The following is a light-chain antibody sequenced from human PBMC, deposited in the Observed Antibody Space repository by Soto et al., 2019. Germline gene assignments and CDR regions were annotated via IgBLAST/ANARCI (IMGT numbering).Light chain of an antibody. CDR2: WAS. CDR3: QQYYSTPYT. J-gene: IGKJ2*01. Sequence: DIVMTQSPDSLAVSLGERATINCQSSQSVLYSSNNKNYLAWYQQKPGQPPKLLIYWASTRESGVPDRFSGGASGTDFTLTISSLQAEDVAVYYCQQYYSTPYTFGQGTKVEIK. CDR1: QSVLYSSNNKNY. V-gene: IGKV4-1*01.